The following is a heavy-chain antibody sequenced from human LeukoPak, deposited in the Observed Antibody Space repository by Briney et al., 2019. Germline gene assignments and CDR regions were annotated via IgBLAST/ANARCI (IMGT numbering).Heavy chain of an antibody. J-gene: IGHJ4*02. Sequence: SETLSLTCTVSGGSISSSSYHWGWIRQPPGKGLEWIGSIYYSGSTYYNPSLKSRVTISVDTSKNQFSLKLSSVTAADTAVYYCARLVADDYWGQGTLVTVSS. D-gene: IGHD6-19*01. V-gene: IGHV4-39*01. CDR1: GGSISSSSYH. CDR3: ARLVADDY. CDR2: IYYSGST.